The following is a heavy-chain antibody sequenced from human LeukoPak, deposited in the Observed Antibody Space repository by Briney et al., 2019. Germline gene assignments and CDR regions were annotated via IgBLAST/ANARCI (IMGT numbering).Heavy chain of an antibody. V-gene: IGHV1-18*04. CDR3: ARARYCSGGSCRPPGWFDP. CDR1: GYTFTSYG. J-gene: IGHJ5*02. CDR2: ISAYNGNT. Sequence: GASVKVSCKASGYTFTSYGISWVRQAPGQGLEWRGWISAYNGNTNYAQKLQGRVTMTTDTSTSTAYMELRSLRSDDTAVYYCARARYCSGGSCRPPGWFDPWGQGTLVTVSS. D-gene: IGHD2-15*01.